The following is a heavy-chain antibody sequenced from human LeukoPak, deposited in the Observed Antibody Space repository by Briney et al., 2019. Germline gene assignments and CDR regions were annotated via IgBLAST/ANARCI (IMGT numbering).Heavy chain of an antibody. D-gene: IGHD3-10*01. V-gene: IGHV1-3*01. CDR3: ARGRLDVLLGFGDAFDI. CDR1: GYTFTSYA. J-gene: IGHJ3*02. Sequence: ASVKVPCKASGYTFTSYAMHWVRQAPGQRLEWMGWINAGNGNTKYSQKFQGRVTITRDTSASTAYMELSSLRSEDTAVYYCARGRLDVLLGFGDAFDIWGQGTMVTVSS. CDR2: INAGNGNT.